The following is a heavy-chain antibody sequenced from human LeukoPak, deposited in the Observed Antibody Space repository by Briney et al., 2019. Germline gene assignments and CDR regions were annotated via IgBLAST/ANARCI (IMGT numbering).Heavy chain of an antibody. Sequence: ASVKVSCKTSGYTFNSYGISWVRQAPGQGLAWMGWINPYNGNTNYAQNPQGRVTMATDTSTSTAYMELRSLRSDDTAVYYCARGPANCWDYWGQGSLVTVSS. D-gene: IGHD4/OR15-4a*01. J-gene: IGHJ4*02. V-gene: IGHV1-18*01. CDR2: INPYNGNT. CDR1: GYTFNSYG. CDR3: ARGPANCWDY.